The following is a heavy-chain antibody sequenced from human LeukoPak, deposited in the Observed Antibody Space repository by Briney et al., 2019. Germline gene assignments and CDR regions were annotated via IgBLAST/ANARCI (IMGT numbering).Heavy chain of an antibody. CDR3: AREALETYVWGSYRYYSDY. CDR1: GGSFSGYY. D-gene: IGHD3-16*02. J-gene: IGHJ4*02. Sequence: PSETLSLTCAVYGGSFSGYYWSWIRQPPGKGLEWIGEINHSGSTNYNPSLKSRVTISVDTSKNQFSLKLSSVTAADTAVYYCAREALETYVWGSYRYYSDYWGQGTLVTVSS. CDR2: INHSGST. V-gene: IGHV4-34*01.